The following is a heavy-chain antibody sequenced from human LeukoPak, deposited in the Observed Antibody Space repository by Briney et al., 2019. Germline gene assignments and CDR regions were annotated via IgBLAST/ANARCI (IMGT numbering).Heavy chain of an antibody. CDR1: GFTFSDYY. D-gene: IGHD3-3*01. CDR2: VSSSGSTI. Sequence: GGSLRLSCAASGFTFSDYYMSWIRQAPGEGLEWVSYVSSSGSTIYYADSVKGRFTISRDNAKNSLYLQMNSLRAEDTAVYYCARDPPHYDFWSGYYVDYWGQGTLVTVSS. V-gene: IGHV3-11*04. CDR3: ARDPPHYDFWSGYYVDY. J-gene: IGHJ4*02.